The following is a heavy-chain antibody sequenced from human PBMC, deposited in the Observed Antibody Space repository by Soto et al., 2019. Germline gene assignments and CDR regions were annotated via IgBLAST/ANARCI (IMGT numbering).Heavy chain of an antibody. CDR3: ARDRHYEILPRSYYFYAMDV. D-gene: IGHD3-9*01. Sequence: QVQLQESGPGLVKPSQTLSLTCTVSGGSISSGDYYWRWIRQHPGKGLEWIGQIHHTGSTYLHPSLKSRVTISVDMSENQFSLKLRSVTAADTAVYYCARDRHYEILPRSYYFYAMDVWGQGTTVTVSS. J-gene: IGHJ6*02. CDR2: IHHTGST. V-gene: IGHV4-31*03. CDR1: GGSISSGDYY.